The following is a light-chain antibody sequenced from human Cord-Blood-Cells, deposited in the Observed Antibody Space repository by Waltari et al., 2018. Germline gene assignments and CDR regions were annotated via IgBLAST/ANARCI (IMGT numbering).Light chain of an antibody. CDR3: SSYAGSNNLV. Sequence: QSALTQPPSASGSPGQSVTISCTGTSSDVGGYYYVSWYQQHPDKAPTLMIYEVSKRPSGVPERFSGSKAGNTASLTVAGLQAEDEADYYCSSYAGSNNLVFGGGTKLTVL. V-gene: IGLV2-8*01. J-gene: IGLJ3*02. CDR1: SSDVGGYYY. CDR2: EVS.